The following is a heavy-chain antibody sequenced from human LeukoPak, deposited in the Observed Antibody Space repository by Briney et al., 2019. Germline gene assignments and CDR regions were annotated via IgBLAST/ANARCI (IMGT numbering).Heavy chain of an antibody. CDR1: GYSFTSYW. Sequence: GESLKISSKGVGYSFTSYWIGWVCQMPGKGLEWMGIIYPGDSDTRYSPSFQGQVTISADKSNSTAYLQWSSLKASGTAMYYYARHACGGVSGADYWGQGTLVTVSS. CDR2: IYPGDSDT. D-gene: IGHD2-8*02. CDR3: ARHACGGVSGADY. V-gene: IGHV5-51*01. J-gene: IGHJ4*02.